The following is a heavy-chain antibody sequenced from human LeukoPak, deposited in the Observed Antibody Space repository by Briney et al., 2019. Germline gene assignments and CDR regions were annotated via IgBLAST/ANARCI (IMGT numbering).Heavy chain of an antibody. D-gene: IGHD5-24*01. CDR1: GFTFSSYG. V-gene: IGHV3-48*01. J-gene: IGHJ4*02. Sequence: GGSLRLSCAASGFTFSSYGMHWVRQALGKGLEWASYISSSSSTIYYADSVKGRFTISRDNAKNSLYLEMNSLRGEDTAVDYCARGGDGYTFDYWGQGTLVTVSS. CDR3: ARGGDGYTFDY. CDR2: ISSSSSTI.